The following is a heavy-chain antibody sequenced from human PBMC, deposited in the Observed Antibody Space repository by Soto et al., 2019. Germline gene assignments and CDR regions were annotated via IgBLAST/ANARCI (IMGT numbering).Heavy chain of an antibody. Sequence: PGGSLRLSCAASGFKFNNFALSWVRQAPGKGLEWVSTLSASGGSSSYADSVKGRLTISRDNSMNTLSLQMNSLRAEDTAVYYCAKDLNYGGNSYYFDYWGQGTLVTVSS. CDR1: GFKFNNFA. V-gene: IGHV3-23*01. CDR3: AKDLNYGGNSYYFDY. CDR2: LSASGGSS. D-gene: IGHD4-17*01. J-gene: IGHJ4*02.